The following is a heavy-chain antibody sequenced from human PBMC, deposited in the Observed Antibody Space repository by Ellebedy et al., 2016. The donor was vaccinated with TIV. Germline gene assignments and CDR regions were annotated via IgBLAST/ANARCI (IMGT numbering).Heavy chain of an antibody. CDR1: GLTFSNYV. J-gene: IGHJ2*01. D-gene: IGHD1-14*01. V-gene: IGHV3-23*01. CDR2: ISPSGGST. Sequence: GEFLKISCAAAGLTFSNYVMNWVRQAPGKGLEWVSGISPSGGSTYYADSVKGRFTISRDNSKNTLFLQVNSLRAEDTAVYYCAKKGPEKWFFDLWGRGTLVTVSS. CDR3: AKKGPEKWFFDL.